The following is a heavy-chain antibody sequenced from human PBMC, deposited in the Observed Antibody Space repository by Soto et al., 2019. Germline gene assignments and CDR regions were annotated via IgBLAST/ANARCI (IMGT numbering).Heavy chain of an antibody. Sequence: GGSLRLSCAASGFTFSSYGMHWVRQAPGKGLEWVAVIWYDGSNKYYADSVKGRFTISRDNSKNTLYLQMNSLRAEDTAVYYCASDARYCSSASCYPSWFDPWGQGTLVTAPQ. CDR1: GFTFSSYG. CDR2: IWYDGSNK. CDR3: ASDARYCSSASCYPSWFDP. D-gene: IGHD2-2*01. J-gene: IGHJ5*02. V-gene: IGHV3-33*01.